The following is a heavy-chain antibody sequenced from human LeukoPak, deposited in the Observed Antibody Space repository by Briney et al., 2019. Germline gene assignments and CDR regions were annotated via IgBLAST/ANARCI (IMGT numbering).Heavy chain of an antibody. V-gene: IGHV1-2*02. CDR2: ISPNSGGT. Sequence: ASVKVSCKASGYTFTGYYIHWVRQAPGQGLEYMGWISPNSGGTDYAQMFQGRVTMTSDTSINTAFMELRTLRSDDTAVYHCARDSTGGYPDYWGQGTLVTVSA. J-gene: IGHJ4*02. CDR3: ARDSTGGYPDY. CDR1: GYTFTGYY. D-gene: IGHD4-17*01.